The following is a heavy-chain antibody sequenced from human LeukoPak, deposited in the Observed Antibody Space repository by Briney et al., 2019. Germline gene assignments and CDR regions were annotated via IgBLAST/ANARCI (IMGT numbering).Heavy chain of an antibody. D-gene: IGHD3-10*01. Sequence: GGSLRLSCAASGFTFSSYWMSWVRQAPGKGLEWVSVIYNGGRTYYADSVKGRFTMSRDNSKNTLYLQVNSLRAEDTAVYYCARVYYGSGSLHYYYYYMDVWGTGTTVTISS. CDR2: IYNGGRT. CDR1: GFTFSSYW. J-gene: IGHJ6*03. CDR3: ARVYYGSGSLHYYYYYMDV. V-gene: IGHV3-53*01.